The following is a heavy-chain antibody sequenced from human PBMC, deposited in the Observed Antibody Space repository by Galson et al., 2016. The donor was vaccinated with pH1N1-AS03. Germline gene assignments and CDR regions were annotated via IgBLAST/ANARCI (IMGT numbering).Heavy chain of an antibody. J-gene: IGHJ1*01. CDR1: GFTFSGYD. CDR2: SSVDGINK. D-gene: IGHD2/OR15-2a*01. V-gene: IGHV3-30*18. Sequence: SLRLSCAAPGFTFSGYDMHWVRQAPGKGLEWVALSSVDGINKYYGDSVKGRFTISRDNSKNTLYLQMNSLRPDDTALYYCGNGWSTIGSGDLGQGTLVTVSS. CDR3: GNGWSTIGSGD.